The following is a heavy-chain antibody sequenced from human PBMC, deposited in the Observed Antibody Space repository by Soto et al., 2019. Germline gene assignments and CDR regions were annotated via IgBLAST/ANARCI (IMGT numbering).Heavy chain of an antibody. CDR3: DTAGGLGAVAADY. J-gene: IGHJ4*02. V-gene: IGHV4-30-2*01. CDR1: GGSISSGGYS. CDR2: IYHSGST. Sequence: QLQLQESGSGLVKPSQTLSLTCAVSGGSISSGGYSWSWIRQPPGKGLEWIGYIYHSGSTYYNPSLKSRVTISVDRSKNQFSLKLSSVTAADTAVYYCDTAGGLGAVAADYWGQGTLVTVSS. D-gene: IGHD6-19*01.